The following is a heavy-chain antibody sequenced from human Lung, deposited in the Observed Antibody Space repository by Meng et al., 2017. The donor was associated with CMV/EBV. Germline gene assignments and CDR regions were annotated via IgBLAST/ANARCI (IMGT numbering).Heavy chain of an antibody. D-gene: IGHD4-23*01. J-gene: IGHJ4*02. V-gene: IGHV1-18*01. Sequence: QCQVVQSGGEVKKPGASVKVSCKASGYTFTNYGITWVRQAPGQGLEWMGWINAYNGDTNYAQTLQGRLTMTRDTSTSTVYMELSSLRSEDTAVYYCARGDGGNGSDYWGQGTLVTVSS. CDR2: INAYNGDT. CDR1: GYTFTNYG. CDR3: ARGDGGNGSDY.